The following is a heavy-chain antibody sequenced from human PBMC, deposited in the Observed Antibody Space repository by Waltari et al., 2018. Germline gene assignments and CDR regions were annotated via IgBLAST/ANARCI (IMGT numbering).Heavy chain of an antibody. J-gene: IGHJ4*02. CDR2: IYYSGST. V-gene: IGHV4-39*07. CDR3: ARDRRIAVAGYDY. CDR1: GGSISSSSYY. Sequence: QLQLQESGPGLVKPSETLSLTCTVSGGSISSSSYYWGWIRQPPGKGLEWIGSIYYSGSTYYNPSLKSRVTISVDTSKNQFSRKLSSVTAADTAVYYCARDRRIAVAGYDYWGQGTLVTVSS. D-gene: IGHD6-19*01.